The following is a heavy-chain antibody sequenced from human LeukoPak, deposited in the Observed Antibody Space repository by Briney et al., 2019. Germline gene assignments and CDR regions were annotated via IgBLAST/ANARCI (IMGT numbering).Heavy chain of an antibody. CDR2: IIPILGIA. D-gene: IGHD2-15*01. V-gene: IGHV1-69*02. CDR1: GYTFTGYY. J-gene: IGHJ4*02. Sequence: ASVKVSCKASGYTFTGYYMHWVRQAPGQGLEWMGRIIPILGIANYAQKFQGRVTITADKSTSTAYMELSSLRSEDTAVYYCARSGSVVYYFDYWGQGTLVTVSS. CDR3: ARSGSVVYYFDY.